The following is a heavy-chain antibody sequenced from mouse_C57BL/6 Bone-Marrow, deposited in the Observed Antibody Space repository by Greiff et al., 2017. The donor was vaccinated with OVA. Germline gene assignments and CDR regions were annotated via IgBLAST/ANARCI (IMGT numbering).Heavy chain of an antibody. CDR2: IDPNSGGT. J-gene: IGHJ4*01. CDR3: ARRGTTVGYYAMDY. Sequence: QVQLQQPGAELVKPGASVKLSCKASGYTFTSYWMHWVKQRPGRGLEWIGRIDPNSGGTKYNEKFKSKATLTVDKPSSTAYMQLSSLTSEDSAVYYCARRGTTVGYYAMDYWGQGTSVTVSS. V-gene: IGHV1-72*01. D-gene: IGHD1-1*01. CDR1: GYTFTSYW.